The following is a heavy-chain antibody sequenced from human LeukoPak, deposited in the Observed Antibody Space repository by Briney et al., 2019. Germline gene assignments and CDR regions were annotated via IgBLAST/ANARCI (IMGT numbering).Heavy chain of an antibody. D-gene: IGHD4-17*01. CDR1: GFALSSHW. V-gene: IGHV3-7*03. J-gene: IGHJ4*02. CDR3: AKDSTGDYGFDY. CDR2: VNRDGSET. Sequence: GGPLRLSCAASGFALSSHWMTWVRQVPGRGPEWVANVNRDGSETYYLDSVKGRFTISKDNAKNSLYLQMNSLRAEDTALYYCAKDSTGDYGFDYWGQGTLVTVSS.